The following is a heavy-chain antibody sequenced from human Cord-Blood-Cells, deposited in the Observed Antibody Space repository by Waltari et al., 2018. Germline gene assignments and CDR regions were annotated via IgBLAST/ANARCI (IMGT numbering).Heavy chain of an antibody. Sequence: QLQLQASGPGLVKPSETLSLTCTVSGGSISSSSYYWGWIRQPPGKGLEWIGSIYYSGSTYYNPSLKSRVTISVDTSKNQFSLKLSSVTAADTAVYYCARQVWYGSGSYYNWFDPWGQGTLVTVSS. V-gene: IGHV4-39*01. CDR3: ARQVWYGSGSYYNWFDP. D-gene: IGHD3-10*01. CDR1: GGSISSSSYY. J-gene: IGHJ5*02. CDR2: IYYSGST.